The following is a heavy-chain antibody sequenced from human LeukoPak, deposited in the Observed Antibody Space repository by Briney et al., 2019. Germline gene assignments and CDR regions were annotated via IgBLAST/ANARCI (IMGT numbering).Heavy chain of an antibody. CDR2: SYYSGNT. Sequence: PSETLSLTCTVSGGAISSGDYYWSWIRQPPGKGLEWIGYSYYSGNTYYNPSLKSRVTISIDTSKNQFSLKLNSMTAADTAVYYCATAPYEYIWGTYRTNWFDPWGQGTLVTVSS. CDR3: ATAPYEYIWGTYRTNWFDP. J-gene: IGHJ5*02. D-gene: IGHD3-16*02. CDR1: GGAISSGDYY. V-gene: IGHV4-30-4*01.